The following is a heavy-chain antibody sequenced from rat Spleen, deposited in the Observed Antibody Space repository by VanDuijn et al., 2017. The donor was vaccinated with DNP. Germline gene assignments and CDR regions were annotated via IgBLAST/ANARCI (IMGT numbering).Heavy chain of an antibody. V-gene: IGHV5S10*01. J-gene: IGHJ4*01. CDR3: ATRGFGTTAVDA. CDR1: GFTFSDYN. Sequence: EVQLVESGGGLVQPGRSLKLSCAASGFTFSDYNMAWVRQAPKKGLEWVATIIYDGSRTYYRDSVKGRFTISRDNAKSTLYLQMDSLRSEDTATYYCATRGFGTTAVDAWGQGTSVTVSS. D-gene: IGHD1-1*01. CDR2: IIYDGSRT.